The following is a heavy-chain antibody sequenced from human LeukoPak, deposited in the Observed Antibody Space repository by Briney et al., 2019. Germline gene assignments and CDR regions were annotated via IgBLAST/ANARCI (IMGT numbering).Heavy chain of an antibody. Sequence: GGSLRLSCAASGFTFSSYAMHWVRQAPGKGLEWVAVISYDGSNKYYADSVKGRFTISRDNSKNTLYLQMNSLRAEDTAVYYCARWTGYSSSWENPFDYWGQGTLVTVSS. CDR2: ISYDGSNK. CDR3: ARWTGYSSSWENPFDY. D-gene: IGHD6-13*01. J-gene: IGHJ4*02. CDR1: GFTFSSYA. V-gene: IGHV3-30*01.